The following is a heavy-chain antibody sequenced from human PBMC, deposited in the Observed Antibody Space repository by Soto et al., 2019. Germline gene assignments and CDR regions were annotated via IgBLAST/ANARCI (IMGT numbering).Heavy chain of an antibody. J-gene: IGHJ4*02. Sequence: QVQLVQSGAEVKKPGASVKVSCKASGYSFGDYGVSWVRQAPGQGLEWMGWISPYNGDTNYAQNLQGRVTMTTDTSTTTAYIELRSLSSDDTAMYYGARDYFRLVAGGVFDYWGQGTQVTVSS. CDR2: ISPYNGDT. V-gene: IGHV1-18*01. CDR1: GYSFGDYG. D-gene: IGHD6-13*01. CDR3: ARDYFRLVAGGVFDY.